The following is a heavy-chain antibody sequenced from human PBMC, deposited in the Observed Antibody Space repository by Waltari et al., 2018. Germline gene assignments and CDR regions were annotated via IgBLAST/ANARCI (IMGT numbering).Heavy chain of an antibody. D-gene: IGHD6-19*01. V-gene: IGHV3-73*01. CDR1: GFRFRGST. CDR2: IRRQPYNYAT. J-gene: IGHJ4*02. Sequence: EVQVVESGGGLVQPGGSLTPSCATPGFRFRGSTIHWVRQTSGKGLEWVGRIRRQPYNYATAYSASVKGRFTISRDDSKNTAYLQMNNLMTEDTAVYYCSGGEVTGTDFWGQGTLVTVSS. CDR3: SGGEVTGTDF.